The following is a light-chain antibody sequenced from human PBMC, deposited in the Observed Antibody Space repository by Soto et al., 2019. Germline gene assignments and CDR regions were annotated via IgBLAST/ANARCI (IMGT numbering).Light chain of an antibody. V-gene: IGKV1-33*01. Sequence: DIPMTQSPSSLSASVGDRVTITCQASQDISNYLNWYQQKPGKAPKLLIYDASNLETGVPSRFSGSGSWTDFTFTISSLQPEDIATYYCQQYDNLPRFTFGPGTKVDIK. J-gene: IGKJ3*01. CDR3: QQYDNLPRFT. CDR2: DAS. CDR1: QDISNY.